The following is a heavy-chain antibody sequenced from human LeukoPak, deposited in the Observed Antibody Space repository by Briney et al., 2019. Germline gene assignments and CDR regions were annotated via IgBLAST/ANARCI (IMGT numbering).Heavy chain of an antibody. J-gene: IGHJ1*01. V-gene: IGHV4-39*01. CDR1: GGSISSSSYY. CDR2: IYYSGST. Sequence: SETLSLTCTVSGGSISSSSYYWGWIRQPPGKGLEWIGSIYYSGSTYYNPSLKSRVTISVDTSKNQFSLKLSSVTAADTAVYYCARSYYDSSGYYWGEYFQHWGQGTLVTVSS. CDR3: ARSYYDSSGYYWGEYFQH. D-gene: IGHD3-22*01.